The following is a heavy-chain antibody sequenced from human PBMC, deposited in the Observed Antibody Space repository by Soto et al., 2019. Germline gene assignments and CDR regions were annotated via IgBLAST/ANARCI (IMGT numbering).Heavy chain of an antibody. CDR2: IYYSGST. J-gene: IGHJ4*02. CDR3: ARDGDGYNTFDY. CDR1: GGSISSYY. D-gene: IGHD5-12*01. Sequence: SETLSLTFTVSGGSISSYYWSWIRQPPGKGLEWIGYIYYSGSTNYNPSLKSRVTISVDTSKNQFSLKLSSVTAADTAVYYCARDGDGYNTFDYWGQGTLVTVSS. V-gene: IGHV4-59*01.